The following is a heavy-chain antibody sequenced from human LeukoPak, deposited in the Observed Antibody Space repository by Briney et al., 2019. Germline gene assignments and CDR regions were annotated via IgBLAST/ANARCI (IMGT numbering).Heavy chain of an antibody. CDR3: ARNKPYYYDSSGYYYYDY. D-gene: IGHD3-22*01. CDR1: GFSLSTSGMC. CDR2: IDWDDDK. V-gene: IGHV2-70*11. J-gene: IGHJ4*02. Sequence: ASGPTLVKPTQTLTLTCTFSGFSLSTSGMCVSWIRQPPGKALEWLARIDWDDDKYYSTSLKTRLTISKDTSKNQVVLKMTNMDPVDTATYYCARNKPYYYDSSGYYYYDYWGQGTLVTVSS.